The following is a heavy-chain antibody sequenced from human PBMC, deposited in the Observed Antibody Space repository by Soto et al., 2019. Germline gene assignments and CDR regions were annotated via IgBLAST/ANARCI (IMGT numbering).Heavy chain of an antibody. CDR3: ARDYGDYVGFDY. Sequence: QVQLQESGPGLVKPSETLSLTCTVSGGSISSYYWSWIRQPPGKGLEWIGYIYYSGSTNYNPSLKSRVTISVDTSKNQFSLQLSSVTAADTAVYYCARDYGDYVGFDYWGQGTLVTVSS. V-gene: IGHV4-59*01. J-gene: IGHJ4*02. CDR2: IYYSGST. D-gene: IGHD4-17*01. CDR1: GGSISSYY.